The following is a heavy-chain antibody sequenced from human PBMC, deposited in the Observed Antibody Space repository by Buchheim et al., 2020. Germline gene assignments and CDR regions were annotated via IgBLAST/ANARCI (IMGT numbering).Heavy chain of an antibody. CDR3: ARDIDY. J-gene: IGHJ4*01. CDR1: GGSISSYY. V-gene: IGHV4-59*01. CDR2: IYHSGST. Sequence: QVQLQESGPGLVKPSETLSLTCTVSGGSISSYYWSWIRQPPGKGLEWIGYIYHSGSTNYIPSLKSRVTISIDTSKNQFSLKLSSVTAADTAVYYCARDIDYWGQGTLGTVSS.